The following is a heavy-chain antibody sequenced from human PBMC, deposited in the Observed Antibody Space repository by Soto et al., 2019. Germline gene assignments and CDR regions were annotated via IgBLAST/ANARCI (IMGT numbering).Heavy chain of an antibody. CDR2: ISAYNGNT. J-gene: IGHJ3*02. V-gene: IGHV1-18*01. Sequence: ASVKVSCKASGYTFTSYGISWVRQAPGQGLEWMGWISAYNGNTNYAQKLQGRVTITTDTSTSTAYMELRSLRSDDTAVYYCARDIRGYSYGDAFDIWGQGTMVTVSS. CDR3: ARDIRGYSYGDAFDI. CDR1: GYTFTSYG. D-gene: IGHD5-18*01.